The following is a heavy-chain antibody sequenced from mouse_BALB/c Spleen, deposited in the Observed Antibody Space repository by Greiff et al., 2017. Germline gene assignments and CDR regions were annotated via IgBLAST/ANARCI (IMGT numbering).Heavy chain of an antibody. D-gene: IGHD1-1*01. CDR3: TSPYYYGSFYYFDY. CDR1: GFTFSNYW. J-gene: IGHJ2*01. CDR2: IRLKSNNYAT. Sequence: EVKLVESGGGLVQPGGSMKLSCVASGFTFSNYWMNWVRQSPEKGLEWVAEIRLKSNNYATHYAESVKGRFTISRDDSKSSVYLQMNNLRAEDTGIYYCTSPYYYGSFYYFDYWGQGTTLTVSS. V-gene: IGHV6-6*02.